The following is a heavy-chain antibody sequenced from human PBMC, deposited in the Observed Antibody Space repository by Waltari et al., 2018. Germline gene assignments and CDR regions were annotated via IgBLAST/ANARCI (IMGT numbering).Heavy chain of an antibody. Sequence: QVQLVQSGAEVKKLGASVKVSCKASGYTFPSYDINWVRQAPGQGLEWMGWMNPNIGNTGHIQKFQGRVTITRNTATNTVYMELSNLRSEDTAVYYCARQWQSGGMDVWGQGTTVTVTS. CDR1: GYTFPSYD. CDR2: MNPNIGNT. D-gene: IGHD6-19*01. V-gene: IGHV1-8*02. CDR3: ARQWQSGGMDV. J-gene: IGHJ6*02.